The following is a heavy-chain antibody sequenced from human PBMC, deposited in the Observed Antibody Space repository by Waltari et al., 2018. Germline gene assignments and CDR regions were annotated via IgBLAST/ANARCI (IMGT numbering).Heavy chain of an antibody. D-gene: IGHD3-22*01. Sequence: EVQLLESGGGLVQPWGSLRLSCAASGFLFRCFGMRWVGRAPGKGLEWVSAIGAVTSTYYADSVKGRFTISRDNSKNTLFLQMNSLRAEDTAIYYCARVHSLGQYDTSGAESNFDHWGQGALVTVSS. CDR2: IGAVTST. J-gene: IGHJ4*02. V-gene: IGHV3-23*01. CDR1: GFLFRCFG. CDR3: ARVHSLGQYDTSGAESNFDH.